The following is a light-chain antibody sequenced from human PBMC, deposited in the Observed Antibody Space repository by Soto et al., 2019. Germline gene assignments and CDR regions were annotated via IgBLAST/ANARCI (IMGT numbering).Light chain of an antibody. J-gene: IGLJ2*01. CDR2: LEGSGSY. CDR3: ETWDSAVV. V-gene: IGLV4-60*03. Sequence: QPVLTQSSSASASLGSSVKLTCTLSSGHSSYIIAWHQQQPGKAPRYLMKLEGSGSYNKGSGVPDRFSGSSSGADRYLTISTLQSEDEADYYCETWDSAVVFGGGTKVTVL. CDR1: SGHSSYI.